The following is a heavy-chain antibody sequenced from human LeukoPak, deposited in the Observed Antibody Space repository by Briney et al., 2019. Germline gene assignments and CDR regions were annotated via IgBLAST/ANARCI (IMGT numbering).Heavy chain of an antibody. CDR3: AKGVGSSSWYDPYYFDY. J-gene: IGHJ4*02. CDR1: GFTFSSYG. CDR2: IWYGGSNK. Sequence: GGSLRLSCAASGFTFSSYGMHWVRQAPGKGLEWVAVIWYGGSNKYYADSVKGRFTISRDNSKNTLYLQMNSLRAEDTAAYYCAKGVGSSSWYDPYYFDYWGQGTLVTVSS. D-gene: IGHD6-13*01. V-gene: IGHV3-30*02.